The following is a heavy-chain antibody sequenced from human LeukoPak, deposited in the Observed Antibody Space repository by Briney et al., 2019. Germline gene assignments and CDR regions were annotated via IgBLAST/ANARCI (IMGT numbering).Heavy chain of an antibody. CDR3: ARDIWFGKLFHRGMDV. V-gene: IGHV3-21*01. CDR2: ISSSSSYI. J-gene: IGHJ6*02. D-gene: IGHD3-10*01. Sequence: GGSLRLSCAASGFTFSSYSMNWVRQAPGKGLEWVSSISSSSSYIYYADSVKGRFTISRDNAKNSLYLQKNSLRAEDTAVYYCARDIWFGKLFHRGMDVWGQGTTVTVSS. CDR1: GFTFSSYS.